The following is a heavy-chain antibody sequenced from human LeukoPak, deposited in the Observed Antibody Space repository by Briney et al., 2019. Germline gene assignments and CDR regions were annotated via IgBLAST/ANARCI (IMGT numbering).Heavy chain of an antibody. D-gene: IGHD5-18*01. Sequence: GGSLRLSCAASGFTFSSHGMHWVRQAPGKGLEWVVYISYDGSDKFYADSVQGRFAVSRDNSKNPLFLQINSLTTEDTAVYYCAKDRAYSSYFDYWGQGTLVTVSS. CDR2: ISYDGSDK. CDR1: GFTFSSHG. V-gene: IGHV3-30*18. CDR3: AKDRAYSSYFDY. J-gene: IGHJ4*02.